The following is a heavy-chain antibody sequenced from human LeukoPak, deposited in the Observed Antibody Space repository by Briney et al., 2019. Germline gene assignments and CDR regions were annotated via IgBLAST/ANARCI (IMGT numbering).Heavy chain of an antibody. J-gene: IGHJ4*02. CDR2: ISSSSSYI. CDR3: ARDRLTYCSGGSCYSGKDY. CDR1: GFTFSSYS. D-gene: IGHD2-15*01. V-gene: IGHV3-21*01. Sequence: GGSLRLSCAASGFTFSSYSMNWVRQAPGKGLEWVSSISSSSSYIYYADSVKGRSTISRDNAKNSLYLQMNSLRAEDTAVYYCARDRLTYCSGGSCYSGKDYWGQGTLVTVSS.